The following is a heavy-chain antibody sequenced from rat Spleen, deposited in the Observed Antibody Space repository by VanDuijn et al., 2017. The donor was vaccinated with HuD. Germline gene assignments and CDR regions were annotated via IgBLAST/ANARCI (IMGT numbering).Heavy chain of an antibody. CDR2: IWNTGGT. CDR3: TRAPGKGYVMDA. V-gene: IGHV2-1*01. J-gene: IGHJ4*01. Sequence: QVQLKESGPGLVQPSQTLSLTCTVSGFSLTSNSVHWVRQPPGKGLERMGGIWNTGGTRYNSALKSRLSISRDTSKSQVFLKMNSLQTEDTAIYYCTRAPGKGYVMDAWGQGTAVTVSS. CDR1: GFSLTSNS. D-gene: IGHD5-1*01.